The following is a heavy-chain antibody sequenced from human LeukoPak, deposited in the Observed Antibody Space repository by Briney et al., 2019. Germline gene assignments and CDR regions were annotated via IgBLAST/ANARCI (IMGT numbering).Heavy chain of an antibody. CDR3: ARRVGYVWGSYRQGWFDP. V-gene: IGHV4-61*01. CDR1: GGSISSSSYY. J-gene: IGHJ5*02. Sequence: PSETLSLTCTVSGGSISSSSYYWSWIRQPPGKGLEWIGYIYYSGSTNYNPSLKSRVTISVDTSKNQFSLKLSSVTAADTAVYYCARRVGYVWGSYRQGWFDPWGQGTLVTVSS. D-gene: IGHD3-16*02. CDR2: IYYSGST.